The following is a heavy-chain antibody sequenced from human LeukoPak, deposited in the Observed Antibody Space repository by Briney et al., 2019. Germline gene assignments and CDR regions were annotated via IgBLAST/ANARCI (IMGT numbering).Heavy chain of an antibody. Sequence: SETLSLTCAVYGGSFSGYYWSWIRQPPGKGLEWIGEINHSGSTNYNPSLKSRVTISVDTSKNQFSLKLSSVTAADTAVYYCARSRTLSTLSAGNFDYWGQGTLVTVSS. D-gene: IGHD3-10*01. V-gene: IGHV4-34*01. CDR2: INHSGST. CDR1: GGSFSGYY. J-gene: IGHJ4*02. CDR3: ARSRTLSTLSAGNFDY.